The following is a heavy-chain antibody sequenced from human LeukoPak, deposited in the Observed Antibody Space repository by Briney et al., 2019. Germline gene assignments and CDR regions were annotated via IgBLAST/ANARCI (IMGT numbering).Heavy chain of an antibody. D-gene: IGHD3-16*01. CDR2: IQSKTDGATT. CDR1: GFIFSNAW. CDR3: ATGGGTYDY. Sequence: PGGSLRLSCAASGFIFSNAWMSLVRQAPGKGPECVGRIQSKTDGATTDYAAPVKDRFIISRDDSINMLYLQMNNLKTEDTAMYYCATGGGTYDYWGQGTLVTVSS. V-gene: IGHV3-15*01. J-gene: IGHJ4*02.